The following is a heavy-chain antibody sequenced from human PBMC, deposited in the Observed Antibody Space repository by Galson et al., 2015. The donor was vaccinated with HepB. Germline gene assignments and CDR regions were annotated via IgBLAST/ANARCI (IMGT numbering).Heavy chain of an antibody. CDR2: IYYTGST. V-gene: IGHV4-39*01. J-gene: IGHJ4*02. CDR3: ATHNWGSSLPPT. D-gene: IGHD7-27*01. CDR1: GDSISSGSHH. Sequence: SETLSLTCTVSGDSISSGSHHWGWIRQPPGKGLEWIGSIYYTGSTYYNPSLKSRVTVSADTSKNQFSLNLTSVTAADTAVYYCATHNWGSSLPPTWGQGTLVTVSS.